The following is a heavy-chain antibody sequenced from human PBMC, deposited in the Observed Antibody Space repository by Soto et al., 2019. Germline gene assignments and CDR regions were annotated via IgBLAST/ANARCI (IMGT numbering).Heavy chain of an antibody. CDR1: GGSVSSGSYY. V-gene: IGHV4-61*01. CDR2: IYYSGST. Sequence: QVQLQESGPGLVKPSETLSLTCTVSGGSVSSGSYYWSWIRQPPGKGLEWIGYIYYSGSTNYNPSLKSRVTISVDTSKNQVSLKLSSVTAADTAVYYCARAAVVHFFFDYWGQGTLVTVSS. D-gene: IGHD3-3*02. J-gene: IGHJ4*02. CDR3: ARAAVVHFFFDY.